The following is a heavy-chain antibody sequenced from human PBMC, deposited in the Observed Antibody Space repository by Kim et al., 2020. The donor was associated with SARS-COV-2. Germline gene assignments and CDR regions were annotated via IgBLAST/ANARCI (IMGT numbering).Heavy chain of an antibody. CDR1: GYTFTDPY. D-gene: IGHD7-27*01. V-gene: IGHV1-2*02. CDR3: VRAPGAGAAFDI. J-gene: IGHJ3*02. CDR2: INPNSGGT. Sequence: ASVKVSCKASGYTFTDPYMHWVRQAPGQGLEWMGWINPNSGGTHYGQTFQGRVTMTRDTSISTAYMELSSLTSDDTAVYYCVRAPGAGAAFDIWGQGTMV.